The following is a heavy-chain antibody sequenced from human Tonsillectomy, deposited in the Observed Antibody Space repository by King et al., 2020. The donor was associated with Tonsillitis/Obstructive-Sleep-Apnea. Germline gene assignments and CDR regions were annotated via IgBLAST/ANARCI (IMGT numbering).Heavy chain of an antibody. CDR2: IYYSGIT. D-gene: IGHD4-11*01. V-gene: IGHV4-59*01. Sequence: QLQESGPGLVKPSETLSLTCTVSGGSITGYYWSWIRQPPGKGLEWIGYIYYSGITNFNPSLKSRVTMSVDTSKNQFSLKLSSVTAADTALYYCARYSNYEDDYMDVWGKGTTVTVSS. CDR3: ARYSNYEDDYMDV. CDR1: GGSITGYY. J-gene: IGHJ6*03.